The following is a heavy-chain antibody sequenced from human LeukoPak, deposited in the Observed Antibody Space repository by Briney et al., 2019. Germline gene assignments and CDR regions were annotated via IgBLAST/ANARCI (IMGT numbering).Heavy chain of an antibody. CDR3: ARRGGGHAFDI. D-gene: IGHD3-16*01. CDR2: IYYDGTT. V-gene: IGHV4-59*08. Sequence: SETLSLTCTVSGGSISSYYWSWIRQPPGKGLEYIGYIYYDGTTNYNPSLKSRVTISIDTSKIHFSLRLSSVTAADTALYYCARRGGGHAFDIWDQGTMVTVSS. CDR1: GGSISSYY. J-gene: IGHJ3*02.